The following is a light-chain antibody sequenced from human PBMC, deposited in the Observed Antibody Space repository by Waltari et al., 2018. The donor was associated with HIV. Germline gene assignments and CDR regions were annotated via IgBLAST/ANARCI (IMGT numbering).Light chain of an antibody. Sequence: SYVLPQPPSVSVAPGQTARITCGGNNIGSKSVHWYQQRPGQAPVLVVYDDSDRPSGIPERFSGSKSGNTATLTISRAEAGDEADYYCEVWDSSSDHYVFGTGTKVTV. V-gene: IGLV3-21*02. CDR1: NIGSKS. CDR2: DDS. J-gene: IGLJ1*01. CDR3: EVWDSSSDHYV.